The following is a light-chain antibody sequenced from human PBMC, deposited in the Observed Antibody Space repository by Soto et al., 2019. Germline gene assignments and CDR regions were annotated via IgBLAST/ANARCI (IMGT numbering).Light chain of an antibody. V-gene: IGKV3-20*01. Sequence: IVLTQSPGTLSLSPGERATLSCGASQSVTSNYLAWYQQKPGQAPRLLIYGASSRATGIPGRFSGSGSGTNFTLTIIRLVPEDVAVYYCQQYDNSPITFGQGTRLEIK. J-gene: IGKJ5*01. CDR3: QQYDNSPIT. CDR1: QSVTSNY. CDR2: GAS.